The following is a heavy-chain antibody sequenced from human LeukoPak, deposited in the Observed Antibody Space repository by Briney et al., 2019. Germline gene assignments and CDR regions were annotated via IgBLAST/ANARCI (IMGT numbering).Heavy chain of an antibody. D-gene: IGHD3-16*01. J-gene: IGHJ5*02. CDR1: SESSGGDD. CDR3: ARDGGTRLGFDP. V-gene: IGHV4-34*01. CDR2: VSPGGST. Sequence: SETLSLTCAMHSESSGGDDWTWIRQPPGKGLERIGDVSPGGSTRYNPSLRSRVTISLDTSRSRFSLRLSSVTAADTGVYYCARDGGTRLGFDPWGQGTLVTVSS.